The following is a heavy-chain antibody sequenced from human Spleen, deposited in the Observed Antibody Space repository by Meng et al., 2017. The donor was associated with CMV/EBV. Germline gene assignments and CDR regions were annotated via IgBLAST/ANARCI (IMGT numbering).Heavy chain of an antibody. D-gene: IGHD3-3*01. Sequence: GESLKISCAASGFTFSDYYMSWIRQAPGKGLEWVSYISSSGSSIYYADSVKGRFTISRDNAKNSLFLQMNSLRAEDTAVYYCARVTIFGVVMSYWYFDLWGRGTLVTVSS. J-gene: IGHJ2*01. V-gene: IGHV3-11*04. CDR1: GFTFSDYY. CDR3: ARVTIFGVVMSYWYFDL. CDR2: ISSSGSSI.